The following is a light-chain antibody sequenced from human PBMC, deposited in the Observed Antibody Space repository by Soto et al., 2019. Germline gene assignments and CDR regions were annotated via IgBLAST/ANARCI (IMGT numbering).Light chain of an antibody. CDR1: NIESKS. J-gene: IGLJ2*01. Sequence: SYELTQPPSVSVAPGQTARITCEGTNIESKSVHWYRQKSGQAPVLAVYDDTDRPSGITERFSGSNSGNTATLTISSVECGDAADYYCQVWDRSSGHMVFGGGTKLTVL. CDR2: DDT. V-gene: IGLV3-21*02. CDR3: QVWDRSSGHMV.